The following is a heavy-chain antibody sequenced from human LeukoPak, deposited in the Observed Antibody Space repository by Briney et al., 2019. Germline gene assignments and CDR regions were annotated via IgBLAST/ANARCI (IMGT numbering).Heavy chain of an antibody. Sequence: GGSLRLSCAASGFTFNTYTMNWVRQAPGKGLEWVSYISGSSGIIDYADSVRGRFTISRDNAKNSLYLQMNSLRAEDTAVYYCARDRDPLNWFDPWGQGTLVTVSS. CDR1: GFTFNTYT. CDR2: ISGSSGII. V-gene: IGHV3-48*04. J-gene: IGHJ5*02. D-gene: IGHD2-21*02. CDR3: ARDRDPLNWFDP.